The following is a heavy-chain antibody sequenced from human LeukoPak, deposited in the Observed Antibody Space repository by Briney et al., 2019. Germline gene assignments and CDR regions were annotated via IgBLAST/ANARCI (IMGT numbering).Heavy chain of an antibody. J-gene: IGHJ4*02. CDR2: IYPGDSDT. CDR1: GYRFTSYW. CDR3: ARTYCAAGSCYYFDH. V-gene: IGHV5-51*01. D-gene: IGHD2-15*01. Sequence: GESLKISCKTSGYRFTSYWIGWVRQIPGKGLEYMGSIYPGDSDTRYSPSFQGHVTISADKSLSTAYLQWSSLKVSDSAMYYCARTYCAAGSCYYFDHWGQGTLVTVSS.